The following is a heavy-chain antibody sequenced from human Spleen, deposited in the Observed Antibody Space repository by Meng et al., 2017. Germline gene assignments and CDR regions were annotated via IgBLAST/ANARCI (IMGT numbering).Heavy chain of an antibody. J-gene: IGHJ5*02. D-gene: IGHD6-13*01. CDR2: IFHSGDT. Sequence: HWGAGLLKLSETLSLPCTIYSGSFTGHYWRRIRQSPGNGLDWIGQIFHSGDTGNNLSLKSRVTISVDTSKNQFSLKLSSVTAADTAVYYCARGNPSSSWYLVSPRCWFDPWGQGTLVTVSS. V-gene: IGHV4-34*02. CDR3: ARGNPSSSWYLVSPRCWFDP. CDR1: SGSFTGHY.